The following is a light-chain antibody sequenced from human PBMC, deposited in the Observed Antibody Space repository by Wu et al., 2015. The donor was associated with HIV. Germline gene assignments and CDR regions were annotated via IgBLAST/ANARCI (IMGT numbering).Light chain of an antibody. V-gene: IGKV3-20*01. J-gene: IGKJ4*01. CDR1: QSVSSNY. Sequence: EIVLTQSPGTLSLSPGERATLSCRASQSVSSNYLVWYQQKPGQAPRLLIYGASNRAAGIPDRFSGSGFGTDFTLTISRLEPEDFAVYYCQQYDGSTPLRFGG. CDR3: QQYDGSTPLR. CDR2: GAS.